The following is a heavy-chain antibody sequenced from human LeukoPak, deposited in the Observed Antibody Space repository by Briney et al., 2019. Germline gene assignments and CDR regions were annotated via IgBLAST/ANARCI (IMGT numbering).Heavy chain of an antibody. D-gene: IGHD3-22*01. Sequence: GGSLRLSCAASGFTFDDYAMHWVRQAPGKGLEWVSGISWNSGSIGYADSVKGRFTISRDNAKNSLYLQMNSLRAEDTAVYYCARDYYDSSGYYLHWGQGTLVTVSS. CDR2: ISWNSGSI. J-gene: IGHJ4*02. V-gene: IGHV3-9*01. CDR3: ARDYYDSSGYYLH. CDR1: GFTFDDYA.